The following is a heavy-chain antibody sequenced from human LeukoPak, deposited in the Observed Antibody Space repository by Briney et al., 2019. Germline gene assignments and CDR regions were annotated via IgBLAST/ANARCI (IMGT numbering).Heavy chain of an antibody. Sequence: GGSLRLSCAASGFTFSSYAMSWVRQAPGKGLEWVSAISGSGGSTYYADSVKGRFTISRDNSKNTLYLQMNSLRAEDTAVYYCAKGLVSGSYSVPVLPDYWGQGTLVTVSS. CDR3: AKGLVSGSYSVPVLPDY. J-gene: IGHJ4*02. CDR1: GFTFSSYA. CDR2: ISGSGGST. V-gene: IGHV3-23*01. D-gene: IGHD1-26*01.